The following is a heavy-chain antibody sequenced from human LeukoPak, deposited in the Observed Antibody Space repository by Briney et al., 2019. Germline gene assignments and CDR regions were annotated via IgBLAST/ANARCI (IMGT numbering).Heavy chain of an antibody. J-gene: IGHJ3*02. CDR1: GFTFSSYG. CDR2: IRYDGSNK. CDR3: PQDLYASDI. Sequence: PGGSLRLSCAASGFTFSSYGMQWVGQAPGKGLEGVAFIRYDGSNKYYADSVTGRFTISRDNSKNTLYLQLNSLRAEDTAVYYCPQDLYASDIWGQGTLVTVSS. V-gene: IGHV3-30*02.